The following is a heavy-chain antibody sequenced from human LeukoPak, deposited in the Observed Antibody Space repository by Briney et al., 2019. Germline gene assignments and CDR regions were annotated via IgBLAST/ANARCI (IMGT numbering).Heavy chain of an antibody. V-gene: IGHV5-51*01. CDR1: GYSFSSDW. Sequence: GESLKISCKASGYSFSSDWIAWVRQMPGKGLEWMGIIFPIDSETTYSPSFQGQVTISADKSISTAYLQWSSLKASDTAMYYCTRGCSGGSCFRDAMDVWGQGTMVTVSS. D-gene: IGHD2-15*01. CDR3: TRGCSGGSCFRDAMDV. CDR2: IFPIDSET. J-gene: IGHJ6*02.